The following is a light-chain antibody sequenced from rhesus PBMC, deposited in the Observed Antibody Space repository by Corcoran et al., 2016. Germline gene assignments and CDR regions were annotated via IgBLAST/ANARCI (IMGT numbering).Light chain of an antibody. CDR1: QGISTN. J-gene: IGKJ1*01. CDR3: QHTYGIPPT. V-gene: IGKV1-25*01. Sequence: DIQMTQSPSSLSASVGDTVTITCRASQGISTNLAWYQQRPGKVPSLLIYYASTLQSGVPSRLRGSGSGTDFPLTTSSLQPEDFATYYCQHTYGIPPTFGQGTKVEIK. CDR2: YAS.